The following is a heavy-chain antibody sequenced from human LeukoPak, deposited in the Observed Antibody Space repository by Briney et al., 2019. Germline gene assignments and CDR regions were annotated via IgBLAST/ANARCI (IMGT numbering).Heavy chain of an antibody. J-gene: IGHJ6*03. CDR1: RGTFSSYA. V-gene: IGHV1-69*05. CDR2: IIPIFGTA. Sequence: GASVKVSCKASRGTFSSYAISWVRQAPGQGLEWMGRIIPIFGTANYAQKFQGRVTITTDESTSTAYMELSSLRSEDTAVYYCARDRIEPIVGATRYYYYMDVWGKGTTVTVSS. D-gene: IGHD1-26*01. CDR3: ARDRIEPIVGATRYYYYMDV.